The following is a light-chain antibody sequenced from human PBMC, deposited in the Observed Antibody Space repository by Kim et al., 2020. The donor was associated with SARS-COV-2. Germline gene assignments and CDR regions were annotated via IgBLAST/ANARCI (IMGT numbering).Light chain of an antibody. CDR3: CSYASSSTL. CDR2: EVS. V-gene: IGLV2-23*02. CDR1: SSGVGSYTL. Sequence: PGQSITISCTGTSSGVGSYTLISWYQQHPGKAPKLMIYEVSKRPSGVSSRFSGSQSGNTASLTISGLQAEDEANYYCCSYASSSTLFGGGTQLTVL. J-gene: IGLJ2*01.